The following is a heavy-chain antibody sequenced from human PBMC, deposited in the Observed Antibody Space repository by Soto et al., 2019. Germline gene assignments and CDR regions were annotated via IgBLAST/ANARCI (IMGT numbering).Heavy chain of an antibody. CDR1: GGTFRSYG. J-gene: IGHJ2*01. CDR2: IIPIFGTL. D-gene: IGHD2-15*01. V-gene: IGHV1-69*13. CDR3: AREGGGLGYCSGGICNWYFDL. Sequence: SVKVSCKASGGTFRSYGINWVRQAPGQGLEWMGGIIPIFGTLNSAQKFQGRVTITADESTSTVYMELSSLRPEDTAVYYCAREGGGLGYCSGGICNWYFDLRGRGTLVTVSS.